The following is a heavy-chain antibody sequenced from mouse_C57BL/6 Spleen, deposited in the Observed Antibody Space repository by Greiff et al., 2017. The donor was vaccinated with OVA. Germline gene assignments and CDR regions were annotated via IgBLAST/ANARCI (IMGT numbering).Heavy chain of an antibody. CDR1: GYTFTSYW. CDR3: AREKGWAMDC. D-gene: IGHD3-3*01. V-gene: IGHV1-52*01. J-gene: IGHJ4*01. CDR2: IDPSDSET. Sequence: QVQLQQPGAELVRPGSSVKLSCKASGYTFTSYWMHWVKQRPIQGLEWIGNIDPSDSETHYNQKFKDKATLTVDKSSSTAYMQLSSLTSEDTSVYYCAREKGWAMDCWGQGTSVTASS.